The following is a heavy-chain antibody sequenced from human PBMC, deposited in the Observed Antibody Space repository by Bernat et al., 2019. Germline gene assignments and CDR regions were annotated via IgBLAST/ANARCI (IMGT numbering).Heavy chain of an antibody. V-gene: IGHV3-21*01. CDR2: ISSSSSYI. CDR1: GFTFSSYS. CDR3: ARGRYYYDSSGYYSLLDY. D-gene: IGHD3-22*01. J-gene: IGHJ4*02. Sequence: EVQLVESGGGLVKPGGSLRLSCAASGFTFSSYSMNWVRQAPGKGLEWVSSISSSSSYIYYADSVKGRFTISRDNAKNSLYLQMNSLRAEDTAVYYCARGRYYYDSSGYYSLLDYWGQGTLVTVSS.